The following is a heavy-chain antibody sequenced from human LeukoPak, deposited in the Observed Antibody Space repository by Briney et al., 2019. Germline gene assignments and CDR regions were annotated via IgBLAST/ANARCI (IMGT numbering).Heavy chain of an antibody. CDR1: GFTFSSYG. CDR2: ISGSSGII. V-gene: IGHV3-48*01. J-gene: IGHJ4*02. CDR3: ARDDYFDY. Sequence: GGSLRLSCAASGFTFSSYGMSWVRQAPGKGLEWVSYISGSSGIIDYADSVRGRFTISRDNAKNSLYLQMNSLRAEDTAVYYCARDDYFDYWGQGTLVTVSS.